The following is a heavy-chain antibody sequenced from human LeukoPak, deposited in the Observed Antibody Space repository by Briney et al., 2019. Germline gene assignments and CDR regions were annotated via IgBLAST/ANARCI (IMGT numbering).Heavy chain of an antibody. CDR3: ASRGEEYSYGGYYYYMDV. J-gene: IGHJ6*03. D-gene: IGHD5-18*01. V-gene: IGHV3-48*04. Sequence: PGGSLRLSCAASGFTFSSYSMNWVRQAPGKGLEWVSYISSSSSTIYYADSVKGRFTISRDNAKNSLYLQMNSLRAEDAAVYYCASRGEEYSYGGYYYYMDVWGKGTTVTVSS. CDR1: GFTFSSYS. CDR2: ISSSSSTI.